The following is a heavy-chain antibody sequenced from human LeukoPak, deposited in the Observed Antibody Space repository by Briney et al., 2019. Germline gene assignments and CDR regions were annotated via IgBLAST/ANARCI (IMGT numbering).Heavy chain of an antibody. Sequence: GGPLRLSCAASGFTVSSNYMSWVRQAPGKGLEWVSVIYSGGSTYYADSVKGRFTISRDNSKNTLYLQMNSLRAEDTAVYYCARDRQYDGSGDWGQGTMVTVSS. CDR1: GFTVSSNY. CDR2: IYSGGST. CDR3: ARDRQYDGSGD. V-gene: IGHV3-66*01. D-gene: IGHD3-10*01. J-gene: IGHJ3*01.